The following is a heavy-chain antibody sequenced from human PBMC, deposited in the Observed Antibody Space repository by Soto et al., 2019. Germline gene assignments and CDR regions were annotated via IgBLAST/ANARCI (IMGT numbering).Heavy chain of an antibody. J-gene: IGHJ4*02. CDR3: ASSVYYYDSSGYYDY. V-gene: IGHV4-59*01. D-gene: IGHD3-22*01. CDR2: IYYSGST. CDR1: GGSISSYY. Sequence: ETLSLTCPVSGGSISSYYWSWIRQPPGKGLEWIGYIYYSGSTNYNPSLKSRVTISVDTSKNQFSLKLSSVTAADTAVYYCASSVYYYDSSGYYDYWGQGTLVTVYS.